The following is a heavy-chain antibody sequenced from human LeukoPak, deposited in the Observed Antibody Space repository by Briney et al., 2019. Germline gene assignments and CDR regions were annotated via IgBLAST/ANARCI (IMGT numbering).Heavy chain of an antibody. D-gene: IGHD5-24*01. CDR3: AKDPERWLQLRLGFSD. Sequence: GGSLRLSCAASGFTFSSYGMSGVRQAPGKGLEWVSGISSSGGNTYYADSVKGRFTTSRDNSKNTLYLQMNSLRAEDTAVYYCAKDPERWLQLRLGFSDWGQGTLVTVSS. J-gene: IGHJ4*02. V-gene: IGHV3-23*01. CDR2: ISSSGGNT. CDR1: GFTFSSYG.